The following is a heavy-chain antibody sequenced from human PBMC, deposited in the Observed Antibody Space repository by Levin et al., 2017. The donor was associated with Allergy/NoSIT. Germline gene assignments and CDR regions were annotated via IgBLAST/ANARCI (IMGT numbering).Heavy chain of an antibody. Sequence: GGSLRLSCAASGFTFTGYWMHWVRQAPGKGLVWVSRLKTDGSSTSYADSVKGRFTISRDSAKNTLYLQMNSLRAEDTAVYYCTREGYVDTAMKQRKPFEYWGQGTLVTVSS. CDR1: GFTFTGYW. CDR2: LKTDGSST. V-gene: IGHV3-74*01. CDR3: TREGYVDTAMKQRKPFEY. J-gene: IGHJ4*02. D-gene: IGHD5-18*01.